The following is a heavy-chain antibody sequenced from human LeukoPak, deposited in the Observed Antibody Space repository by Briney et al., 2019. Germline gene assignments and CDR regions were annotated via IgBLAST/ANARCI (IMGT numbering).Heavy chain of an antibody. CDR3: TRLDAPMVRGVGGY. Sequence: GGSLRLSCAAPGFTFSGSAMHWVRQASGKGLEWVGRIRSKANSYATAYAASVKGRFTISRDDSKNTAYLQMNSLKTEDTAVYYCTRLDAPMVRGVGGYWGQGTLVTVSS. J-gene: IGHJ4*02. CDR1: GFTFSGSA. V-gene: IGHV3-73*01. D-gene: IGHD3-10*01. CDR2: IRSKANSYAT.